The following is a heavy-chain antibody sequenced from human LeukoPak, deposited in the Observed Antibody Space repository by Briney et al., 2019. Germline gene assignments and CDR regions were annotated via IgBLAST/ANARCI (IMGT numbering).Heavy chain of an antibody. J-gene: IGHJ5*02. CDR2: FYSTENP. Sequence: SETLSLTCTVSGGSISSYYWGWIRQPAGKGLEWIGRFYSTENPIYNPSLKSRVTMSGDTSKNQLSLKLNAVTVADTAIYYCARVIVATWDDDWFDPWGQGILVTVSS. CDR1: GGSISSYY. CDR3: ARVIVATWDDDWFDP. V-gene: IGHV4-4*07. D-gene: IGHD1-1*01.